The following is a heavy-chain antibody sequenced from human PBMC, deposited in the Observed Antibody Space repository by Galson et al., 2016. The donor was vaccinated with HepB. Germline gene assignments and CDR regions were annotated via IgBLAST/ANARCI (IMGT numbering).Heavy chain of an antibody. CDR1: GFTFSSYD. V-gene: IGHV3-13*01. J-gene: IGHJ4*02. CDR2: IGTTGDT. D-gene: IGHD2-15*01. CDR3: ERVVLGSGAYYFDY. Sequence: SLRLSCAASGFTFSSYDMYWVRQGTVRGLEWVSGIGTTGDTYYSGSVRGRFTISRENAKNSLYLQMNSLTVGDTAMYYCERVVLGSGAYYFDYWGQGTLVTVSS.